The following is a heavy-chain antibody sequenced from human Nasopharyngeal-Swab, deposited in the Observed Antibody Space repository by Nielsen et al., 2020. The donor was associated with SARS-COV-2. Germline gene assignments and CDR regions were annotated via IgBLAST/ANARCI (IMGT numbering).Heavy chain of an antibody. V-gene: IGHV3-48*02. CDR1: GFTFSSYS. D-gene: IGHD5-18*01. CDR3: ARDPGYSYPYYFDY. Sequence: GESLKISCAASGFTFSSYSMNWVRQAPGKGLEWASYISSGSSTMYYADSVKGRFTISRDNAKNSLYLQMNSLRDEDTAVYYCARDPGYSYPYYFDYWGRGTLVTVSS. CDR2: ISSGSSTM. J-gene: IGHJ4*02.